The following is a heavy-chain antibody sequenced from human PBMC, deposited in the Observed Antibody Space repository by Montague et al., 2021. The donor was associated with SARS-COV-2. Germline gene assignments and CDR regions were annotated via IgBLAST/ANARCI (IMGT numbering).Heavy chain of an antibody. CDR3: TREGYQVLWSDYYYYGMDV. CDR2: VYTSGST. Sequence: TLSLTCTVSGVSISSGTYYWSWIRQPAGKGLEWIGRVYTSGSTNYNPSLESRATLSVDTSKNQFSLELRSVTAADAAVYYCTREGYQVLWSDYYYYGMDVWGQGTTVTVSS. CDR1: GVSISSGTYY. V-gene: IGHV4-61*02. J-gene: IGHJ6*02. D-gene: IGHD2-2*01.